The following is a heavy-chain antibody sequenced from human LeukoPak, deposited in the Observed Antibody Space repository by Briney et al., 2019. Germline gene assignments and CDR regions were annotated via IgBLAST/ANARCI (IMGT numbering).Heavy chain of an antibody. D-gene: IGHD3-22*01. CDR1: GGSISSHY. Sequence: SETLSLTCTVSGGSISSHYWSWIRQPPGKGPEWIGYIYYSGSTNYNPSLKSRVTISVDTSKNQFSLKLSSVTAADTAVYYCARGYYYDSSGYYYDYWGQGTLATVSS. CDR2: IYYSGST. V-gene: IGHV4-59*11. J-gene: IGHJ4*02. CDR3: ARGYYYDSSGYYYDY.